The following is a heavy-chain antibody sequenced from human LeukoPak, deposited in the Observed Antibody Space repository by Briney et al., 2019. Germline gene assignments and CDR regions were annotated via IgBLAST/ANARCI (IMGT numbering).Heavy chain of an antibody. V-gene: IGHV4-59*01. J-gene: IGHJ4*02. Sequence: SETLSLTCTVSGGSISSYYWSWIRQPPGKGLEWSGYIYYSGSTNYNTSLKSRVTISVDTSNNQFSLKLSSGTAADTAVYYCARADSSGYYVLDYWGQGTLVTVSS. CDR1: GGSISSYY. CDR2: IYYSGST. D-gene: IGHD3-22*01. CDR3: ARADSSGYYVLDY.